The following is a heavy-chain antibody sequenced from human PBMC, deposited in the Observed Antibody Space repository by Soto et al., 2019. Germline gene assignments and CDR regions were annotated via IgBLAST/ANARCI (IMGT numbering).Heavy chain of an antibody. CDR3: ARGVYYYGSGSYYNLGYYYYYMDV. V-gene: IGHV4-34*01. CDR2: INHSGST. CDR1: GGSFSGYY. D-gene: IGHD3-10*01. J-gene: IGHJ6*03. Sequence: SETLSLTCAVYGGSFSGYYWSWIRQPPGKGLEWIGEINHSGSTNYNPSLKSRVTISVDTSKNQFSLKLSSVTAADTAVYYCARGVYYYGSGSYYNLGYYYYYMDVWGKGTTVTVSS.